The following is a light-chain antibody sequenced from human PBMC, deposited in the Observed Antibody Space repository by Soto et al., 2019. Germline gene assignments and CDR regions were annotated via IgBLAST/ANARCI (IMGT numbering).Light chain of an antibody. CDR2: SDN. CDR1: SSNIGTNT. Sequence: QSVLNQPPSVSGTPGQRVTISCSGSSSNIGTNTVNWYLQLPGTAPKLLIYSDNQRPSGVPDRFSGSKSGTAASLAISGLLSEDEAEYYCAAWDDSLCGYVFGTGTKVTVL. CDR3: AAWDDSLCGYV. J-gene: IGLJ1*01. V-gene: IGLV1-44*01.